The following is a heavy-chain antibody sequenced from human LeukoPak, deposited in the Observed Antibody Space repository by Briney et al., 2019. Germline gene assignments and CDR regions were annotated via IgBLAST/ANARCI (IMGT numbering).Heavy chain of an antibody. CDR2: ISGSGGST. Sequence: GSLRLSCAASGFTFSSYAMSWVRQAPGKGLEWVSAISGSGGSTYYADSVKGRFTISRDNSKNTLYLQMNSLRAEDTAVHYCAKNLIGSTSPTPYYYYGMDVWGQGTTVTVSS. V-gene: IGHV3-23*01. J-gene: IGHJ6*02. CDR1: GFTFSSYA. D-gene: IGHD2-2*01. CDR3: AKNLIGSTSPTPYYYYGMDV.